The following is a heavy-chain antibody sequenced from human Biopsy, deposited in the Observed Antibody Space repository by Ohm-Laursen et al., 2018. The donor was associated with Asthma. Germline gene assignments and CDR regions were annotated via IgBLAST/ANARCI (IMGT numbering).Heavy chain of an antibody. V-gene: IGHV1-3*01. J-gene: IGHJ3*02. CDR2: INAANGNT. D-gene: IGHD3-9*01. Sequence: VSCKASGYTFINYAIHWVRQAPGHSLEWMGWINAANGNTKYSQKFQGRLTISRDTSASTAYVDLSSLRSEDTAVYYCARTYFDFLTGQVHDAFAMWGQGTMVTVSS. CDR1: GYTFINYA. CDR3: ARTYFDFLTGQVHDAFAM.